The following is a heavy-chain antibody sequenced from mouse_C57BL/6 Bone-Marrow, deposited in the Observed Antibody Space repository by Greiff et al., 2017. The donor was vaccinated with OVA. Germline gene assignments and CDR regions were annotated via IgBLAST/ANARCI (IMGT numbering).Heavy chain of an antibody. CDR3: ARAHYYYGTTYAMDY. D-gene: IGHD1-1*01. CDR2: ISDGGSYT. V-gene: IGHV5-4*01. Sequence: VQLKESGGGLVKPGGSLKLSCAASGFTFSSYAMSWVRQTPEKRLEWVATISDGGSYTYYPDNVKGRFTISRDNAKNNLYLQMSHLKSEDTAMYYCARAHYYYGTTYAMDYWGQGTSVTASS. CDR1: GFTFSSYA. J-gene: IGHJ4*01.